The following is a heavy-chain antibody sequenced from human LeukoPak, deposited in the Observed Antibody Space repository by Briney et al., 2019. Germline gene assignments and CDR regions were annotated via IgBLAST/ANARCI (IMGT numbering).Heavy chain of an antibody. CDR1: GGSLNGHY. V-gene: IGHV4-34*01. Sequence: SETVSLTCAVYGGSLNGHYWSWIRQPPGKGLEWIGEGGDSGGTKFNPSLKSRVTISADTSKNQFSLKLSSVTAADTAVYYCAKNGQSGFSFDPWGQGTLVTVSS. D-gene: IGHD2-8*01. CDR2: GGDSGGT. J-gene: IGHJ5*02. CDR3: AKNGQSGFSFDP.